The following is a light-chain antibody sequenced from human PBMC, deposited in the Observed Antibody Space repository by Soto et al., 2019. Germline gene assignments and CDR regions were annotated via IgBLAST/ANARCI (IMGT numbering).Light chain of an antibody. V-gene: IGKV1-39*01. CDR3: QQRDT. J-gene: IGKJ2*01. CDR1: QSISSY. Sequence: DIQMTQSPSSLSASVGDRVTITCRTSQSISSYLNWYQQKPGKAPKLLIYATSTLESGVPSRFSGSGSGTDFTLTISSLQPEDFATYYCQQRDTFGQGTTLEIK. CDR2: ATS.